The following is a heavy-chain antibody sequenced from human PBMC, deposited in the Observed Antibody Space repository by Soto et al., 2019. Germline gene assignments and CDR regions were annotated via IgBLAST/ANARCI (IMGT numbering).Heavy chain of an antibody. V-gene: IGHV3-33*01. Sequence: GGSLRLSCAASGFTFSSYGMHWVRQAPGKGLEWVAVIWYDGSNKYYADSVKGRFTISRDNSKNTLYLQMNSLRAEDTAVYYCARDDGLSSYSGYDQDLYYYYMDVWGKGTTVTVSS. CDR2: IWYDGSNK. D-gene: IGHD5-12*01. J-gene: IGHJ6*03. CDR3: ARDDGLSSYSGYDQDLYYYYMDV. CDR1: GFTFSSYG.